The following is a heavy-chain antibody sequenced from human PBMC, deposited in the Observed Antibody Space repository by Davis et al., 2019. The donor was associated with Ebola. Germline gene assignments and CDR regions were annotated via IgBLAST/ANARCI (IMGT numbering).Heavy chain of an antibody. CDR3: ARDPPPRGDDFWSGYFDY. J-gene: IGHJ4*02. V-gene: IGHV1-46*01. CDR1: GYTFTSYD. CDR2: INPSGGST. Sequence: ASVKVSCKASGYTFTSYDINWVRQAPGQGLEWMGIINPSGGSTSYAQKFQGRVTMTRDTSTSTVYMELSSLRSEDTAVYYCARDPPPRGDDFWSGYFDYWGQGTLVTVSS. D-gene: IGHD3-3*01.